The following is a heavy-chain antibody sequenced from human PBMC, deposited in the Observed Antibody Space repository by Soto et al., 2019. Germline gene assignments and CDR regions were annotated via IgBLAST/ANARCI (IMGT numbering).Heavy chain of an antibody. CDR1: GFTFSSYA. J-gene: IGHJ4*02. V-gene: IGHV3-23*01. CDR2: ISGSGGST. Sequence: GGSLRLSCXASGFTFSSYAMSCVRQAPGKGLEWVSAISGSGGSTYYADSVKGRFTISRDNSKNTLYLQMNSLRAEDTAVYYCAKDLSDPAYSSGHWGQGTLVTVSS. CDR3: AKDLSDPAYSSGH. D-gene: IGHD6-19*01.